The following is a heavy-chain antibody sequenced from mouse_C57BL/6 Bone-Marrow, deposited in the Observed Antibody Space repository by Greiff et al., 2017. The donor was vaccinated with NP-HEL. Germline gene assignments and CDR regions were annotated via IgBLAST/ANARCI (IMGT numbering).Heavy chain of an antibody. Sequence: VQLQQSGPGLVAPSQSLSITCTVSGFSLTSYGVHWVRQPPGKGLEWLVVIWSDGSTTYNSALKSRLSISKDNSKSQVFLKMNSLQTEDTAMYYCARQTSNYPYWYFDVWGTGTTVTVSS. CDR2: IWSDGST. J-gene: IGHJ1*03. CDR1: GFSLTSYG. D-gene: IGHD2-5*01. V-gene: IGHV2-6-1*01. CDR3: ARQTSNYPYWYFDV.